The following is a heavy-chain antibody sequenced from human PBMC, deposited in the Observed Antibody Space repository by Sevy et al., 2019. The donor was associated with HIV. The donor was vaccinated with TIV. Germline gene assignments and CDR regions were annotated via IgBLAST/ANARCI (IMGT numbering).Heavy chain of an antibody. CDR3: ARVSHYYDSSGYYWGLDY. V-gene: IGHV7-4-1*02. J-gene: IGHJ4*02. CDR2: INTNTGNP. D-gene: IGHD3-22*01. CDR1: GYTFTSYA. Sequence: ASLKVSCKASGYTFTSYAMNWVRQAPGQGLEWMGWINTNTGNPTYAQGFTGRFVFSLDTSVSTAYLQISSLKAEDTAVYYCARVSHYYDSSGYYWGLDYWGQGTLVTVSS.